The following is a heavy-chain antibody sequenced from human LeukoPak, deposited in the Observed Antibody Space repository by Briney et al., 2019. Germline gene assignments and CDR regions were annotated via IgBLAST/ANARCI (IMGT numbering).Heavy chain of an antibody. CDR2: ISYSGST. V-gene: IGHV4-59*01. J-gene: IGHJ4*02. Sequence: PSETLSLTCTVSGGSINSYYWSWIRQPPGKGLEWIGYISYSGSTNYNPCLKSRVTISVDTSKNQFFLKLSSVTAADTALYYCTRGNANWGQGTLVTVSS. CDR1: GGSINSYY. CDR3: TRGNAN.